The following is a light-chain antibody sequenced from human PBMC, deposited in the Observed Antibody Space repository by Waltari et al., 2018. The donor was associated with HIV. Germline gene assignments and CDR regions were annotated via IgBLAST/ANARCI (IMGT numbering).Light chain of an antibody. CDR2: NAS. J-gene: IGKJ4*01. CDR1: QDISNH. CDR3: QQYDNLPLT. Sequence: DTQMAQSPSSLSASVGDSVTITCQASQDISNHLNWYQQKPGKAPKLLIYNASNLETGVPSRFSGSGSGTDFTFTISSLQPEDIATYYCQQYDNLPLTFGGGTKVEIK. V-gene: IGKV1-33*01.